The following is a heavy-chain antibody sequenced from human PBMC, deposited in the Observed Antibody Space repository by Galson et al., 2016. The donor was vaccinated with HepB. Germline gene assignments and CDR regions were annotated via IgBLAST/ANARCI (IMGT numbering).Heavy chain of an antibody. D-gene: IGHD5-18*01. Sequence: SLRLSCAASGFAFSGSAMTWVCQAPGKGLEWVSAISGSGTHTYYADSVKGPFTISRDNSKNTLYLQMNSLRAEDTAVYYCAKVSGYTFGFPLDYWGQGTLVTVSS. V-gene: IGHV3-23*01. J-gene: IGHJ4*02. CDR1: GFAFSGSA. CDR2: ISGSGTHT. CDR3: AKVSGYTFGFPLDY.